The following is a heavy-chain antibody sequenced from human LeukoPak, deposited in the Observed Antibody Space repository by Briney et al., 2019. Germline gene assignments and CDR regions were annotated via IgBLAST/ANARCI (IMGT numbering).Heavy chain of an antibody. V-gene: IGHV1-8*01. CDR2: MNPNSGNT. D-gene: IGHD5-24*01. Sequence: APVKVSCRASGYTFSNYDINWVRQATGQGLEWMGWMNPNSGNTGYAQKFQGRVTMTRDTSISTAYMELGSLTSEDTAVYYCARPKDGYTNFDYWGHGTLVTVSS. CDR3: ARPKDGYTNFDY. J-gene: IGHJ4*01. CDR1: GYTFSNYD.